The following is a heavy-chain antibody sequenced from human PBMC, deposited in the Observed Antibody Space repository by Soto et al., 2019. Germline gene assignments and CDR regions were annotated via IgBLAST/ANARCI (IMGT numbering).Heavy chain of an antibody. Sequence: QVQLVQSGAEVKKPGASVKVSCKASGYTFTSYGISWVRQAPGQGLEWMGWISAYNGNTNYAQKLQGRVTMTTDTSTSTAYMELRSLRSDDTAVYYCARDSRAPKKKSIAAAGIDYYYYYGMDVW. CDR2: ISAYNGNT. V-gene: IGHV1-18*01. D-gene: IGHD6-13*01. CDR3: ARDSRAPKKKSIAAAGIDYYYYYGMDV. J-gene: IGHJ6*01. CDR1: GYTFTSYG.